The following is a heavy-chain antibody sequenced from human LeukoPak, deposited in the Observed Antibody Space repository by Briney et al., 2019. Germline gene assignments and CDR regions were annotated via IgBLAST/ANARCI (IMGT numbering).Heavy chain of an antibody. J-gene: IGHJ4*02. CDR2: FYPTDSHN. CDR3: VRQPKPDC. Sequence: GESLMISCQGSGYTFATYWIGLVRQMPGKGLEWMGIFYPTDSHNIYTLSFQGKVTISVDRSINTACLQRSSLKASDSIMYYCVRQPKPDCWGEGTLVTASS. CDR1: GYTFATYW. V-gene: IGHV5-51*01.